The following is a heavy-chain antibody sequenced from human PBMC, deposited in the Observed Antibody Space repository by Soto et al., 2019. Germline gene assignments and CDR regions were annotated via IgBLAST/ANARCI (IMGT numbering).Heavy chain of an antibody. CDR3: AKHEGYCSTTTCSNFDY. J-gene: IGHJ4*02. Sequence: SVKVSFKASGYTFTGYYMHWVRQAPGQGLEWMGWINPNSGGTNYAQKFQGRVTMTRDTSISTAYMELSRLRSDDTAIYYCAKHEGYCSTTTCSNFDYWGQGTLVTVSS. CDR2: INPNSGGT. CDR1: GYTFTGYY. D-gene: IGHD2-2*01. V-gene: IGHV1-2*02.